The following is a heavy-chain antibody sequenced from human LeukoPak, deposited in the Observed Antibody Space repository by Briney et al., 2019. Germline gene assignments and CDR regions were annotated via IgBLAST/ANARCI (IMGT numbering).Heavy chain of an antibody. V-gene: IGHV3-7*03. CDR3: VRDKIVGATKNDY. CDR1: GFTFSSFW. D-gene: IGHD1-26*01. CDR2: IKQDGSEK. Sequence: GGSLRLSCSASGFTFSSFWMSWVRQAPGKGLEWVANIKQDGSEKYYVDSVKGRFTISRDNAQNSLYLHMNSLRAEDTAVYYCVRDKIVGATKNDYWGQGILVTVSS. J-gene: IGHJ4*02.